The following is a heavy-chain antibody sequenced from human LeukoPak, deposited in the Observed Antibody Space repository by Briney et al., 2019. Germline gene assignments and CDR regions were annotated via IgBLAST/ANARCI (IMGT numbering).Heavy chain of an antibody. J-gene: IGHJ5*02. CDR1: GFSVSSTY. Sequence: GGSLRLSCAASGFSVSSTYMSWVRQAPGKGLEWVSPIYTSGSTFYADSVMGRFTISRDNSKNTLFLQMNSLRAEDSAVYYCTRDRAGTQSWVEFDLWGQGTLVTVSS. CDR3: TRDRAGTQSWVEFDL. D-gene: IGHD3-10*01. V-gene: IGHV3-66*03. CDR2: IYTSGST.